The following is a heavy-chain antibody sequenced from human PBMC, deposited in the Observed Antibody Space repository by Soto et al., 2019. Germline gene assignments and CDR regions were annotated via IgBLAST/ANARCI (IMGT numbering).Heavy chain of an antibody. J-gene: IGHJ6*02. CDR3: ARAPYYCSGGRCYYYYGMDV. CDR1: GFTVSSNY. V-gene: IGHV3-53*01. D-gene: IGHD2-15*01. Sequence: GGSLRLSCAASGFTVSSNYMSWVRQAPGKXLEWVSVIYSGGSTYYAGSVKGRFTISRDNSKNTLYLQMNSLRAEDTAVYYCARAPYYCSGGRCYYYYGMDVWGQGTTVTVSS. CDR2: IYSGGST.